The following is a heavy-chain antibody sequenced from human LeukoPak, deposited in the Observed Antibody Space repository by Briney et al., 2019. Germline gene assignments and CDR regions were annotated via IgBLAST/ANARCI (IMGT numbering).Heavy chain of an antibody. CDR3: VNGESFYGDYGFDY. Sequence: GGSLRLSCATSGFTFSSCGMNWVRQAPGKGLEWLASIRSHNSDTYYADSLKGRFTISRDNSKNTLYLQMDNLSVDDTAVFYCVNGESFYGDYGFDYWGQGTLVTVSS. J-gene: IGHJ4*02. CDR1: GFTFSSCG. V-gene: IGHV3-30*02. CDR2: IRSHNSDT. D-gene: IGHD4-17*01.